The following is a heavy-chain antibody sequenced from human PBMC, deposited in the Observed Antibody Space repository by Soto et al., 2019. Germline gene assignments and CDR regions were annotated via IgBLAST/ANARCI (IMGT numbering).Heavy chain of an antibody. CDR1: GGSISSGGYY. Sequence: SETLSLTCTVSGGSISSGGYYWSWIRQHPGKGLERIGYIYYSGSTYYNPSLKSRVTISVDTSKKQFSLKLSSVTAADTAVYYCARDPKYYDILTGYFYYYGMDVWGQGTTVTVSS. V-gene: IGHV4-31*03. D-gene: IGHD3-9*01. CDR3: ARDPKYYDILTGYFYYYGMDV. J-gene: IGHJ6*02. CDR2: IYYSGST.